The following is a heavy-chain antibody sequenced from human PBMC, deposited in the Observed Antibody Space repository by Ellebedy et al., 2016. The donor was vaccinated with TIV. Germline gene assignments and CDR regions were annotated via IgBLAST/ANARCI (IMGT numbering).Heavy chain of an antibody. Sequence: ASVKVSCKASGHTFTSDGFGWVRQAPGQGLEWMGWINTYNGNTNYAKSFQGRVTMTTDTSTNTAYLDLRSLRPDDPAVYYCARGITGPVDLGYWGQGTLVTVSS. CDR1: GHTFTSDG. CDR3: ARGITGPVDLGY. D-gene: IGHD1-1*01. J-gene: IGHJ4*02. V-gene: IGHV1-18*04. CDR2: INTYNGNT.